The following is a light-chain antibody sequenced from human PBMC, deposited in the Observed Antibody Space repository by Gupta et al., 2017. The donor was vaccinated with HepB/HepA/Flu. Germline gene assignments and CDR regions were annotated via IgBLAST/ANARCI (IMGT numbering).Light chain of an antibody. J-gene: IGLJ2*01. CDR3: QSYDSSLSVHVV. V-gene: IGLV1-40*01. CDR1: SSNIGAGYD. Sequence: QSVLTQPPSVSGAPGQSVTISFTGSSSNIGAGYDVHWYQQLPGTAPKLLIYGNSNRPSGVPDRFSGSKSGTSASLAITGLQAEEEADYYCQSYDSSLSVHVVFGGGTKLTVL. CDR2: GNS.